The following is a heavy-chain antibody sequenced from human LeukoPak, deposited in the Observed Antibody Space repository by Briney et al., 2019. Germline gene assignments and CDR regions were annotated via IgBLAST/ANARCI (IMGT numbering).Heavy chain of an antibody. CDR3: ASFRVVRGVIIDNY. J-gene: IGHJ4*02. V-gene: IGHV4-31*03. Sequence: SETLSLTCTVSGGSISSGGYYWSWIRQHPGKGLEWIGYIYYSGSTYYNPSLKSRVNISVDTSKNQFSLKLSSVTAADTAVYYCASFRVVRGVIIDNYWGQGTLVTVSS. CDR2: IYYSGST. D-gene: IGHD3-10*01. CDR1: GGSISSGGYY.